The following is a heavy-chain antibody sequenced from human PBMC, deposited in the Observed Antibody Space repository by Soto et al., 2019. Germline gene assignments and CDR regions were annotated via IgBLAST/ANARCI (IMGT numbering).Heavy chain of an antibody. D-gene: IGHD2-15*01. V-gene: IGHV4-39*01. Sequence: SETLSLTCTVSGGSIYRSGYYWGWIRQPPGRGLEWIGNIDYNGVTYSNPSLKSRVTISRDTSKNQFSLKLTSVTAADTALYYCGKVLVGATGHTDSDSWGLGTLVTVSS. CDR3: GKVLVGATGHTDSDS. CDR2: IDYNGVT. CDR1: GGSIYRSGYY. J-gene: IGHJ4*02.